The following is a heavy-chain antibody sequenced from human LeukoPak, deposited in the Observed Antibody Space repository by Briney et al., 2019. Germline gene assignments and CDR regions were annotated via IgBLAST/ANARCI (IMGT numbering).Heavy chain of an antibody. V-gene: IGHV1-2*02. Sequence: ASVKVSCKASGYTFTGYFMHWVRQAPGQGLEWMGWIYPNSGATKYAQKFQGRVTMTRDTSISTTYMELSGLRSDDTAVYYCGTLLSNGPFDYWGQGSLVTVSS. CDR2: IYPNSGAT. CDR3: GTLLSNGPFDY. J-gene: IGHJ4*02. CDR1: GYTFTGYF.